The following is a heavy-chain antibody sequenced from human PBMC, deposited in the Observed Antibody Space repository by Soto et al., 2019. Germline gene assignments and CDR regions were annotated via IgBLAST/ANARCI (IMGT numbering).Heavy chain of an antibody. CDR3: AREVRGWLQHTYYFDY. D-gene: IGHD3-10*01. V-gene: IGHV1-69*12. Sequence: QVQLVQSGAEVKKPGSSVKVSCKASGGTFSSYAISWVRQAPGQGLEWMGGIIPIFGTANYAQKFQGRVTINADESTSTAYMELSSLRSEDTAVYYCAREVRGWLQHTYYFDYWGQGTLVTVSS. J-gene: IGHJ4*02. CDR2: IIPIFGTA. CDR1: GGTFSSYA.